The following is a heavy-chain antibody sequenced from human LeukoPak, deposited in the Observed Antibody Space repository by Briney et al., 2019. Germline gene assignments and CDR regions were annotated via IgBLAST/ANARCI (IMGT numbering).Heavy chain of an antibody. Sequence: GGSLRLSFAASGFTVSSYWMHWVGQAPGKGLVWVSRINTDGSSTTYADSVKGRFTISRDNAKNTLYLQMNSLRAEDTAVYYCARGASASPSHFDYWGQGTLVTVSS. D-gene: IGHD3-3*01. CDR2: INTDGSST. J-gene: IGHJ4*02. V-gene: IGHV3-74*01. CDR1: GFTVSSYW. CDR3: ARGASASPSHFDY.